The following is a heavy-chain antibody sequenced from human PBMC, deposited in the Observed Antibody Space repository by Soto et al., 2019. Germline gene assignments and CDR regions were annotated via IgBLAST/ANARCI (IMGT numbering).Heavy chain of an antibody. CDR1: GGTFSSYA. J-gene: IGHJ5*02. CDR2: IIPIFGTA. V-gene: IGHV1-69*01. D-gene: IGHD3-10*01. CDR3: ARFAYGSGSYYTPPNWFDP. Sequence: QVQLVQSGAEVKKPGSSVKVSCKASGGTFSSYAISWVRQAPGQGLEWMGGIIPIFGTANYAQKFQGRVTITADESTSTAYMEVSSLRSEDTAVYYCARFAYGSGSYYTPPNWFDPWGQGTLVTVSS.